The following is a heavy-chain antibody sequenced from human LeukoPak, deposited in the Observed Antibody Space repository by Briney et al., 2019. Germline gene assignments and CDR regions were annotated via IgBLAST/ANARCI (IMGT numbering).Heavy chain of an antibody. CDR3: AKPTDDYSNYFDY. CDR1: GFTFSSYE. V-gene: IGHV3-30*02. CDR2: IRYDGSNK. J-gene: IGHJ4*02. D-gene: IGHD4-11*01. Sequence: GGSLRLSCAASGFTFSSYEMNWVRQAPGKGLEWVAFIRYDGSNKYYADSVKGRFTISRDNSKNTLYLQMNSLRAEDTAVYYCAKPTDDYSNYFDYWGQGTLVTVSS.